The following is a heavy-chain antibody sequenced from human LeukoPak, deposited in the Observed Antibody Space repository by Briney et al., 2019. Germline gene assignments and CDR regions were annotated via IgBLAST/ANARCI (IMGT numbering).Heavy chain of an antibody. Sequence: GASVKVSCTASGYSFTDYYIHWVRQAPGQGLEWMGWINPDSGGTSFAPKFRGRVTMTRDSSISAAYMELSRVTSDDTAVYYCAREYSSGPGDYWGQGTLVTVSS. CDR1: GYSFTDYY. V-gene: IGHV1-2*02. CDR3: AREYSSGPGDY. CDR2: INPDSGGT. D-gene: IGHD3-22*01. J-gene: IGHJ4*02.